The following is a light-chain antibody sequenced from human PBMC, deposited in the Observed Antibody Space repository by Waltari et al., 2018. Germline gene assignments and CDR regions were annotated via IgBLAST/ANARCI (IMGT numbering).Light chain of an antibody. CDR1: ALPKQY. CDR3: QSADSTGTYYV. CDR2: KDK. J-gene: IGLJ1*01. Sequence: SYELTQPPSVSVSPGQTARITCFGDALPKQYAYWYQQKPGQAPVLVIFKDKERPSGIPDRFSGSSSGTTVTLTISGVQAEDDADYYCQSADSTGTYYVFGTGTRVTVL. V-gene: IGLV3-25*03.